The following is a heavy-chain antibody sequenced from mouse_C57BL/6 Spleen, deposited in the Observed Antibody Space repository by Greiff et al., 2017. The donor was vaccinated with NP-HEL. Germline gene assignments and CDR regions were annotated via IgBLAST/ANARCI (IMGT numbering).Heavy chain of an antibody. CDR1: GFTFSDYY. J-gene: IGHJ2*01. D-gene: IGHD1-1*01. V-gene: IGHV5-16*01. CDR3: AREGLLRSFDY. CDR2: INYDGSST. Sequence: DVKLVESEGGLVQPGSSMKLSCTASGFTFSDYYMAWVRQVPEKGLEWVANINYDGSSTYYLDSLKSRFIISRDNAKNILYLQMSSLKSEDTATYYCAREGLLRSFDYWGQGTTLTVSS.